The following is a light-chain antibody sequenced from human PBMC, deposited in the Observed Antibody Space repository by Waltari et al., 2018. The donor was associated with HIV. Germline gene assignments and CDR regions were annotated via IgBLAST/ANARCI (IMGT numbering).Light chain of an antibody. V-gene: IGLV1-47*01. J-gene: IGLJ2*01. CDR3: AAWDDSLSPHVV. CDR2: SDT. CDR1: SSNIGSNY. Sequence: QSVLTQPPSASGTPGQRVTISCSGSSSNIGSNYVYCYQPLPGTTPKLLISSDTQRPSSVPDRFSGSKSGTSASLAISGLRSEDEADYYCAAWDDSLSPHVVFGAGTKLTVL.